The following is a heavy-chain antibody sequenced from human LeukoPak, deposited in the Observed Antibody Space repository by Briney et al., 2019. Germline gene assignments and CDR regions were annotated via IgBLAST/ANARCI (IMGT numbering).Heavy chain of an antibody. V-gene: IGHV3-15*07. CDR2: IKRKTDAGTT. Sequence: GGSLRLSCAASGFTFSDAWMNWVRQAPGKGLEWVGRIKRKTDAGTTDYAAPVKGRFTISRDDSKNTLYLQMNSLKTEDTAVYYCTTGNWGPYWGQGSLVTVSS. CDR1: GFTFSDAW. J-gene: IGHJ4*02. CDR3: TTGNWGPY. D-gene: IGHD7-27*01.